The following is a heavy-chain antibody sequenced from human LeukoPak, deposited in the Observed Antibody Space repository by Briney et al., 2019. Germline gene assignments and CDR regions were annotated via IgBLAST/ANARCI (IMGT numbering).Heavy chain of an antibody. J-gene: IGHJ2*01. CDR1: GFTFSNYA. D-gene: IGHD7-27*01. Sequence: GGSLRLSCAASGFTFSNYAMTWVRQAPGKGLEWVSIISGSGDRTSYADSVKGRFTISRDNSKNTLYLQMNSLRAEDTAVYYCAKDRYLGINWYFDLWGRGTLVTVSS. CDR2: ISGSGDRT. V-gene: IGHV3-23*01. CDR3: AKDRYLGINWYFDL.